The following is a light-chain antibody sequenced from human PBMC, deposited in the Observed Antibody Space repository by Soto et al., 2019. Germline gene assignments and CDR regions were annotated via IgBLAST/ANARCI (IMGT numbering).Light chain of an antibody. Sequence: DIQMTQSPSTLSASVGDRVTITCRASQSISSWLAWYQQKPGKAPKLLIYDASSLESGVPSRFSGRGAGTEFPLTISNQQPNDFATYYCQQYNSYSYTFGQGTKREIK. J-gene: IGKJ2*01. CDR1: QSISSW. V-gene: IGKV1-5*01. CDR3: QQYNSYSYT. CDR2: DAS.